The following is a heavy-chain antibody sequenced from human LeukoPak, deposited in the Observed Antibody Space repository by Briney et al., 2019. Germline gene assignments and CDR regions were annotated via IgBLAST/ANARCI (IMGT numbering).Heavy chain of an antibody. J-gene: IGHJ6*04. Sequence: SETLSLTCTVSGGSISSYYWSWIRQPPGKGLEWIGYIYYSGSTNYNPSLKSRVTISVDTSKNQFSLKLSSVTAADTAVYYCARRYYYDGSGLRLDVWGKGTPVTVSS. D-gene: IGHD3-22*01. CDR2: IYYSGST. CDR1: GGSISSYY. V-gene: IGHV4-59*01. CDR3: ARRYYYDGSGLRLDV.